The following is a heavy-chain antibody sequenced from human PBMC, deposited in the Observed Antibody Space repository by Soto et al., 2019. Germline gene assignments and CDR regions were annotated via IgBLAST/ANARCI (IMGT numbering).Heavy chain of an antibody. D-gene: IGHD3-22*01. Sequence: QVQLVQSGAEVRKPGSSVRVSCKAAGGSFNRHTISWVRQAPGHALEWMGGIIPIFGTATHAQNFQGRVTIIADESTRTGYMELSSLRSDDTAIYYCARGGGYDSTDYYYAYWGQGTLVIVSS. CDR2: IIPIFGTA. J-gene: IGHJ4*02. CDR1: GGSFNRHT. CDR3: ARGGGYDSTDYYYAY. V-gene: IGHV1-69*01.